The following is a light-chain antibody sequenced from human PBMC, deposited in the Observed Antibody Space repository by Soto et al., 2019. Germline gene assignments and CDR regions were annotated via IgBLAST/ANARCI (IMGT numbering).Light chain of an antibody. CDR3: QQYGSTPPT. V-gene: IGKV3-20*01. CDR2: GAS. CDR1: QSVSSSY. Sequence: EIVLTQSPGNLSLSPGERATLSCRASQSVSSSYLAWYQQKPGQAPRLLIYGASSRATGIPDRFSGSGSGTDFTLTISRLEPEDFAVYYCQQYGSTPPTFGPGTKVDIK. J-gene: IGKJ3*01.